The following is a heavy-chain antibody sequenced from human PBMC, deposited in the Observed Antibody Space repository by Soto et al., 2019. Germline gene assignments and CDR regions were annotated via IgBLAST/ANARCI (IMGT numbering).Heavy chain of an antibody. CDR1: GFTFSSYA. J-gene: IGHJ4*02. Sequence: GGSLRLSCAASGFTFSSYAMHWVRQAPGKGLEWVAVISYDGSNKYYADSVKGRFTISRDNSRNTLYLQMNSLRAEDTAVYYCARAEITMIVVAPDYWGQGTLVTVSS. CDR3: ARAEITMIVVAPDY. V-gene: IGHV3-30-3*01. D-gene: IGHD3-22*01. CDR2: ISYDGSNK.